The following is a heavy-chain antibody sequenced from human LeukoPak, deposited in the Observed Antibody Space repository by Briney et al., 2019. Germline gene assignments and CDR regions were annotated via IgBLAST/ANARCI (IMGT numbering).Heavy chain of an antibody. CDR2: IYYSGST. V-gene: IGHV4-39*01. J-gene: IGHJ4*02. Sequence: SETLSLTCTVSGGSIGSSSYYWGWIRQPPGKGLEWIGSIYYSGSTYYNPSLKSRVTISVDTSKNQFSLKLSSVTAADTAVYYCARHGEMATMFDYWGQGTLVTVSS. CDR3: ARHGEMATMFDY. D-gene: IGHD5-24*01. CDR1: GGSIGSSSYY.